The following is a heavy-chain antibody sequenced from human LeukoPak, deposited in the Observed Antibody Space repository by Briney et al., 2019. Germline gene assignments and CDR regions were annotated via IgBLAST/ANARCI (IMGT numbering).Heavy chain of an antibody. D-gene: IGHD7-27*01. Sequence: GSLRLSCAASGVIFSNFWMGWVRQAPGKGLEWVANIKQDGSEKYYVDSVKGRFTISRDNAKNSLSLQMNSLRAEDTAVYYCARDGRWGFHFDYWGQRTLVTVSS. CDR3: ARDGRWGFHFDY. CDR1: GVIFSNFW. CDR2: IKQDGSEK. V-gene: IGHV3-7*01. J-gene: IGHJ4*02.